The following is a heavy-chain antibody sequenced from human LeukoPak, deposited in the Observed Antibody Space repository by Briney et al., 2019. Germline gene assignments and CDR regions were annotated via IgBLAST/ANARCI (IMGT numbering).Heavy chain of an antibody. CDR3: ARSRDVDTAMVGSDY. Sequence: ASVKVSCKASGYTFTGYYMHWVRQAPGQGLEWMGWINPNSGGTNYAQKFQGRVTMTRDTSISTAYMELSRLRSDDTAVYYCARSRDVDTAMVGSDYWGQGTLVTVSS. V-gene: IGHV1-2*02. CDR1: GYTFTGYY. D-gene: IGHD5-18*01. CDR2: INPNSGGT. J-gene: IGHJ4*02.